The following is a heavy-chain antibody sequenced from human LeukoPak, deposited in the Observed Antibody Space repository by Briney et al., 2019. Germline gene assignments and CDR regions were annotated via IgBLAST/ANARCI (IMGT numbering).Heavy chain of an antibody. V-gene: IGHV1-2*02. J-gene: IGHJ6*03. CDR3: ARSGDSLVYYYYYYMDV. Sequence: GASVKVSCKASGYTFTGYYMHWVRQAPGQGLEWMGWINPNSGGTNYAQKFQGRVTMTRDTSISTAYMELSSLRSEDTAVYYCARSGDSLVYYYYYYMDVWGKGTTVTISS. D-gene: IGHD2-21*02. CDR1: GYTFTGYY. CDR2: INPNSGGT.